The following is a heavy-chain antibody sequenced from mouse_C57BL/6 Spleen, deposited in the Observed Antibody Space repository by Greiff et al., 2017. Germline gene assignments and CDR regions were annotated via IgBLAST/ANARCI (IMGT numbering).Heavy chain of an antibody. V-gene: IGHV1-55*01. J-gene: IGHJ1*03. CDR2: IYPGSGST. CDR1: GYTFTSYW. Sequence: VQLQQSGAELVKPGASVKMSCKASGYTFTSYWITWVKQRPGQGLEWIGDIYPGSGSTNYNEKFKSKATLTVDTSSSTAYMQLSSLTSEDSAVYYCARGGVLTTVVAHWYFDVWGTGTTVTVSS. CDR3: ARGGVLTTVVAHWYFDV. D-gene: IGHD1-1*01.